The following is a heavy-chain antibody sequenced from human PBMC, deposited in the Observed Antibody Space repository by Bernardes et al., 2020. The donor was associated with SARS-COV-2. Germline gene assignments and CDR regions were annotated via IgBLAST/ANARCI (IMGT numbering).Heavy chain of an antibody. V-gene: IGHV1-18*01. J-gene: IGHJ4*02. CDR3: ARTWGSGSYNNHYFDY. CDR1: GYTFTSYG. CDR2: ISAYGDDT. D-gene: IGHD3-10*01. Sequence: ASVKVSCKTSGYTFTSYGISWVRQAPGQGLEWMGWISAYGDDTHYAHKVQDRVTMTTDTSTSTAYMELRSLRSDDTAVYYCARTWGSGSYNNHYFDYWGQGTLVTVSS.